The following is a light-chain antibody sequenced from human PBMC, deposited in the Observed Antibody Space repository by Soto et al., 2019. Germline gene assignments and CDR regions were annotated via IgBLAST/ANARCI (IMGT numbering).Light chain of an antibody. CDR1: QSVLYSSNNKNY. J-gene: IGKJ4*01. CDR2: WAS. CDR3: QQYYRTPIT. Sequence: DIVMTQSPDSLSVSLGERATINCRSSQSVLYSSNNKNYLAWYQHKPGQPPKLLIYWASTRDSGVPDRFSGSGSGTDFTLTISSLQAEDVAVYSCQQYYRTPITFGGGTKV. V-gene: IGKV4-1*01.